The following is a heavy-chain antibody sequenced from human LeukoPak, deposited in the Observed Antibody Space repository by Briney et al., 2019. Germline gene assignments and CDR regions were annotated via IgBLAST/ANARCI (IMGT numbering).Heavy chain of an antibody. CDR1: GGSFSGYY. D-gene: IGHD2-8*02. CDR2: INHSGST. V-gene: IGHV4-34*01. CDR3: ARGLYWAYFDY. J-gene: IGHJ4*02. Sequence: SETLSLTCAVYGGSFSGYYWSWIRQPPGKGLEWIGEINHSGSTNYNPSLKSRVTISVDTSKNQFSLKLSSVTAADTAVYYCARGLYWAYFDYWRQGTLVTVSS.